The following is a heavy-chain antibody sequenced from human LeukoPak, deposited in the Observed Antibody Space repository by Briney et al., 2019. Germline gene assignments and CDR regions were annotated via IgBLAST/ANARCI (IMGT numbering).Heavy chain of an antibody. J-gene: IGHJ6*03. CDR3: ARSGNNYYYYMDV. V-gene: IGHV3-7*01. CDR2: IKQDGSEK. CDR1: GFTFSSYE. Sequence: PGGSLRLSCAASGFTFSSYEMNWVRQAPGKGLEWVAYIKQDGSEKYYVDSVKGRFTISRDNAKNSLYLQVNSLRAEDTAVYYCARSGNNYYYYMDVWGKGTTVTVSS. D-gene: IGHD2/OR15-2a*01.